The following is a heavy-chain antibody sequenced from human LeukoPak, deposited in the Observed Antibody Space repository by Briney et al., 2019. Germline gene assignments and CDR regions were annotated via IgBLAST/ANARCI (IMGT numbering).Heavy chain of an antibody. Sequence: SETLSLTCTVSGGSISSHYWSWIRQPPGKGLEWIGYIYYSGSINYNPSLKSRVTISVDTSKNQFSLKLSSVTAADTAVYYCARAVEGYDFWSGYYRNYNWFDPWGQGTLVTVSS. CDR2: IYYSGSI. J-gene: IGHJ5*02. CDR1: GGSISSHY. D-gene: IGHD3-3*01. CDR3: ARAVEGYDFWSGYYRNYNWFDP. V-gene: IGHV4-59*11.